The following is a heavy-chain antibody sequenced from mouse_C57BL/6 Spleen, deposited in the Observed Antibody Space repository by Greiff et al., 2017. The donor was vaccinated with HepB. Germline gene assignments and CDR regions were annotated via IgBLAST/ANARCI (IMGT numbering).Heavy chain of an antibody. D-gene: IGHD1-1*01. CDR2: INPSTGGT. V-gene: IGHV1-42*01. CDR3: ARSHYYGSSYGYAMDY. Sequence: VQLQQSGPELVKPGASVKISCKASGYSFTGYYMNWVKQSPEKSLEWIGEINPSTGGTTYNQKFKAKATLTVDKSSSTAYMQLKSLTSEDSAVYYCARSHYYGSSYGYAMDYWGQGTSVTVSS. CDR1: GYSFTGYY. J-gene: IGHJ4*01.